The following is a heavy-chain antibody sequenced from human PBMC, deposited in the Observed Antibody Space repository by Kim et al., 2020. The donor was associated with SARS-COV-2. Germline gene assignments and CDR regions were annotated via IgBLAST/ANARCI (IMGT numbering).Heavy chain of an antibody. D-gene: IGHD3-10*01. J-gene: IGHJ6*02. CDR3: ARLQSRKGRFGELLGWSYYYGMDV. CDR1: GGSFSGYY. Sequence: SETLSLTCAVYGGSFSGYYWSWIRQPPGKGLEWIGEINHSGSTNYNPSLKSRVTISVDTSKNQFSLNLSSVTAADTAVYYCARLQSRKGRFGELLGWSYYYGMDVWGQGTTVTVSS. CDR2: INHSGST. V-gene: IGHV4-34*01.